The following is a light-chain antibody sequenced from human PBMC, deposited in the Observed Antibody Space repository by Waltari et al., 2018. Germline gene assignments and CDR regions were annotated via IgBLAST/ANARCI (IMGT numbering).Light chain of an antibody. CDR3: AAWDDSLNAVL. V-gene: IGLV1-44*01. CDR1: SSNIGSNT. Sequence: QSVLTQSPSTSGTPGQRVTISCSGSSSNIGSNTVNWYQQLPGAAPKLLIYSYNQRPLWFLRRFSGSKSGTSASLAISGLQSEDEADYYCAAWDDSLNAVLFGGGTKLTVL. CDR2: SYN. J-gene: IGLJ2*01.